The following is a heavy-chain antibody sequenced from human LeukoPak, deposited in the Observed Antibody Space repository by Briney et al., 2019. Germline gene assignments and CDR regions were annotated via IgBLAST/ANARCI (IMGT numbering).Heavy chain of an antibody. J-gene: IGHJ6*02. CDR3: ARDEPDDYYYYGMGV. Sequence: GGSLRLSCAASGFTFSSYWMSWVRQAPGKGLEWVANIKQDGSEKYYVDSVKGRFTISRDNAKNSLYLQMNSLRAEDTAVYHCARDEPDDYYYYGMGVWGQGTTVTVSS. CDR1: GFTFSSYW. V-gene: IGHV3-7*03. CDR2: IKQDGSEK. D-gene: IGHD1-14*01.